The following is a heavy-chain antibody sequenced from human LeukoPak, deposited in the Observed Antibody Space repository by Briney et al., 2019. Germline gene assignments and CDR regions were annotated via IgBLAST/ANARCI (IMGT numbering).Heavy chain of an antibody. CDR3: ASSTPRDYYGSGVSD. D-gene: IGHD3-10*01. CDR1: GGTFSSYA. Sequence: ASVKVSCKASGGTFSSYAISWVRQAPGQGLEWMVRIIPIFGTANYAQKFQGRVTITTDEPTSTASMELSSLRSEDTAVYYCASSTPRDYYGSGVSDWGQGTLVTVSS. V-gene: IGHV1-69*05. J-gene: IGHJ4*02. CDR2: IIPIFGTA.